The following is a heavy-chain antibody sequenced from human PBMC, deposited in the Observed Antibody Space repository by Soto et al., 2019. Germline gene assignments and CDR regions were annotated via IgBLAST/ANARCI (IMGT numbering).Heavy chain of an antibody. Sequence: GGSLRLSCAASGFTFSSYWMSWVRQAPGKGLEWVANIKQDGSEKYYVDSVKGRFTISRDNAKNSLYLQMNSLRAEDTAVYYCARLPDFIVATITYYYYMDVWGKGTTVTVSS. D-gene: IGHD5-12*01. CDR2: IKQDGSEK. CDR1: GFTFSSYW. V-gene: IGHV3-7*03. CDR3: ARLPDFIVATITYYYYMDV. J-gene: IGHJ6*03.